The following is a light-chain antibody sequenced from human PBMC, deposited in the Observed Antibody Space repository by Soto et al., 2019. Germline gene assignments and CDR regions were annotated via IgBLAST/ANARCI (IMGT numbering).Light chain of an antibody. Sequence: QAVLTQPPSVCAAPGQRVTISCSGSSSNIGDNFVSWYQQLPGTAPKLLIYEHSKRPSGVPDRFSGSKSGTSATLGITGLQTGDEAEYYCGPWDTSLGAGVIGGGTKLTVL. J-gene: IGLJ3*02. CDR3: GPWDTSLGAGV. CDR1: SSNIGDNF. V-gene: IGLV1-51*02. CDR2: EHS.